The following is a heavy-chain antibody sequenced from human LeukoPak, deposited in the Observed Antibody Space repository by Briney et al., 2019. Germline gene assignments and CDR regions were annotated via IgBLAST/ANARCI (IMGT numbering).Heavy chain of an antibody. CDR3: ARNLYTMGSTDASDI. CDR1: GFTFSSYS. Sequence: GGSLRLSCAASGFTFSSYSMNWVRQAPGKGLEWVSSISTSSIYIYYADSVKGRFTISRDNAKNSLFLQMNSLRAEDTAVYYCARNLYTMGSTDASDIWGQGTMVTASS. D-gene: IGHD1-26*01. CDR2: ISTSSIYI. J-gene: IGHJ3*02. V-gene: IGHV3-21*01.